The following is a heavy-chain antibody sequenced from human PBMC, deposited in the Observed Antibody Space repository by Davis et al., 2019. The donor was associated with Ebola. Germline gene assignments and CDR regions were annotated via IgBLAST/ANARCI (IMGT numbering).Heavy chain of an antibody. V-gene: IGHV3-48*02. Sequence: GESLKISCAASGFTFSSYSMNWVRQAPGKGLEWVSSISSSSSTIYYADSVKGRFTISRDNAKNSLYLQMNSLRDEDTAVYYCARDRDSSSWPTNWFDPWGQGTLVTVSS. J-gene: IGHJ5*02. D-gene: IGHD6-13*01. CDR3: ARDRDSSSWPTNWFDP. CDR2: ISSSSSTI. CDR1: GFTFSSYS.